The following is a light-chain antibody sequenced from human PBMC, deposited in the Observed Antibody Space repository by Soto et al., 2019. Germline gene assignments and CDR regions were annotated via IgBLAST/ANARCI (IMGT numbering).Light chain of an antibody. CDR1: QSVSSY. J-gene: IGKJ1*01. V-gene: IGKV3-11*01. CDR3: QQRSNWPGT. Sequence: EIELTQSPATLSLSPGQRATLSCSASQSVSSYLAWYQQKPGQAPRLLIYDASNRATRIPARFSGSGSGTDFTLTISSLEPEDFAVYYCQQRSNWPGTFGQGTKV. CDR2: DAS.